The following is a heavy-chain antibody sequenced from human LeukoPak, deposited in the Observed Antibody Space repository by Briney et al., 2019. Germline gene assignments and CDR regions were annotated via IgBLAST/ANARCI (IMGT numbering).Heavy chain of an antibody. CDR1: GFTFSTYS. Sequence: GGSLRLSCAASGFTFSTYSMNWVRQAPGKGLEWVSYITSSSTIYYADSVRGRFTISRDNAKNSLYLQMNSLRDEDTAVYYCARVDWMIGAFDIWGQGTMVTVSS. D-gene: IGHD3-22*01. V-gene: IGHV3-48*02. CDR2: ITSSSTI. CDR3: ARVDWMIGAFDI. J-gene: IGHJ3*02.